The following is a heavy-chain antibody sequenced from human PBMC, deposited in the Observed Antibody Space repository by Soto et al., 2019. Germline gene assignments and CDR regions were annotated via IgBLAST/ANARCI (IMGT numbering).Heavy chain of an antibody. CDR2: ISYDGSNK. CDR1: GFTFSSYG. D-gene: IGHD2-8*01. J-gene: IGHJ6*02. Sequence: PGGSLRLSCAASGFTFSSYGMHWVRQAPGKGLEWVAVISYDGSNKYYADSVKGRFTISRDNSKNTLYLQMNSLRAEDTAEYYCAKDQGTYGVCYNYYGMDCWGQGTTVTVSS. CDR3: AKDQGTYGVCYNYYGMDC. V-gene: IGHV3-30*18.